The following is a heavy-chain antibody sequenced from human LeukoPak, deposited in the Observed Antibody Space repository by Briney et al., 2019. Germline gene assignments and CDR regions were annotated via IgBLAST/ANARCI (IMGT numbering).Heavy chain of an antibody. CDR1: GYTFTGYY. D-gene: IGHD3-22*01. CDR2: INPNTGGT. J-gene: IGHJ4*02. Sequence: ASVKVSCKASGYTFTGYYMHWVRQAPGQGLEWMGWINPNTGGTNYAQKFQGRVTITNNTSITTAYMELSRLRSDDTAVYYCARGISDYYDSSGYLSDWGQGTLVTVSS. CDR3: ARGISDYYDSSGYLSD. V-gene: IGHV1-2*02.